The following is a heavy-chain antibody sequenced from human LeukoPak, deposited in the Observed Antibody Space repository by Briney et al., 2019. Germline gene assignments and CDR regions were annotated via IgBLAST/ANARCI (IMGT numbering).Heavy chain of an antibody. V-gene: IGHV4-34*01. CDR3: ARGQAIFGVVIIGGDYFDY. Sequence: SETLSLTCTVSGGSISSYYWSWIRQPPGKGLEWIGEINHSGSTNYNPSLKSRVTISVDTSKNQFSLKLSSVTAADTAVYYCARGQAIFGVVIIGGDYFDYWGQGTLVTVSS. D-gene: IGHD3-3*01. J-gene: IGHJ4*02. CDR1: GGSISSYY. CDR2: INHSGST.